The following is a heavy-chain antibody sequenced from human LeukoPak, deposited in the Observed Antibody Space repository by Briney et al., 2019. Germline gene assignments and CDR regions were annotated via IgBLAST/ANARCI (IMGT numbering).Heavy chain of an antibody. CDR2: ISAYTANT. CDR3: ARDRVGGDLTGVSLY. D-gene: IGHD4-17*01. V-gene: IGHV1-18*01. J-gene: IGHJ4*01. CDR1: GYPFANFC. Sequence: AAVKLLYKSHGYPFANFCLTWFRQASVQGLEWMSWISAYTANTHYAQKFRGRLTLTTETSTSTAYLELRSLKSDDTAVYYCARDRVGGDLTGVSLYWGQGTLVTVSS.